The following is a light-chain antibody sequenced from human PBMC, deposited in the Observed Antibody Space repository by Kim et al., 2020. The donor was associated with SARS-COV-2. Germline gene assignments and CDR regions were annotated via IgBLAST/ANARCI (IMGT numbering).Light chain of an antibody. CDR2: AAS. CDR1: QNIGTY. V-gene: IGKV1-39*01. CDR3: QQSYSTPLHS. Sequence: ASVGDRVTITCQANQNIGTYLNWYQHKPGKAPQLLIYAASSLRSGVPSRFSGSGSVTDFTLTISSLQPDDFATYYCQQSYSTPLHSFGQGTKLEI. J-gene: IGKJ2*03.